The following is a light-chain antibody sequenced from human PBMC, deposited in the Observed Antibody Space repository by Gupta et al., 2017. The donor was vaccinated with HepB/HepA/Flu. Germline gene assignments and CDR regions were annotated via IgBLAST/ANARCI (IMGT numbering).Light chain of an antibody. J-gene: IGKJ4*01. Sequence: DIQLTQSPSSLSASVRDRVTITCRASQYINNHVNWYQQQPGKAPKLLIYVASNLRSGVPSRFSGSGSGTLFTLTISSLHPEDVATYCCQQSYRAPFTFGGGTKVEIK. CDR3: QQSYRAPFT. CDR1: QYINNH. CDR2: VAS. V-gene: IGKV1-39*01.